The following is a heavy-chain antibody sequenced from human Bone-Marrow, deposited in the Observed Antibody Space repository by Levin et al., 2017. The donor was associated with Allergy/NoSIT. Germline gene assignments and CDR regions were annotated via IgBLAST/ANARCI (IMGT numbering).Heavy chain of an antibody. CDR2: INPSDSDT. Sequence: PGGSLRLSCKGSGYRFSNNWIAWVRQVPGKGLEWMGIINPSDSDTKYSPSFQGQVTMSADESINTAYLQWSSLKASDTATSYCARGLDFRARFCNISGCSIGVWFDPWGQGTLVTVSS. V-gene: IGHV5-51*01. CDR3: ARGLDFRARFCNISGCSIGVWFDP. CDR1: GYRFSNNW. J-gene: IGHJ5*02. D-gene: IGHD2/OR15-2a*01.